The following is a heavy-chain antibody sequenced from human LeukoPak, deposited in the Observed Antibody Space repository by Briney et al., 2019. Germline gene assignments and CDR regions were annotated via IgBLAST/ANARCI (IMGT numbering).Heavy chain of an antibody. Sequence: SETLSLTCTVSGGSVSSSSYYWGWIRQPPGKGLEWIGSIYYSGSTYYNPSLKSRVTISVDTSKNQFSLKLSSVTAADTAVYYCASVASPRGRLLGYYYYMDVWGKGTTVTVSS. CDR2: IYYSGST. CDR3: ASVASPRGRLLGYYYYMDV. J-gene: IGHJ6*03. D-gene: IGHD5-12*01. CDR1: GGSVSSSSYY. V-gene: IGHV4-39*01.